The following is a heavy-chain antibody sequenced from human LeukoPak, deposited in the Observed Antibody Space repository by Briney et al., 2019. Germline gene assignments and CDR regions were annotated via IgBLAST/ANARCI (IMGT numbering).Heavy chain of an antibody. CDR1: DLSFSSFW. J-gene: IGHJ4*02. Sequence: PGGSLRLSCAASDLSFSSFWLSWVRQAPGRELEWVANTNQDGSEKYYVDSVKGRFTISRDNAKNSVYLQMNSLRGEDSAVYYCARGYGGNSIDYWDQGTLVTVSS. CDR3: ARGYGGNSIDY. CDR2: TNQDGSEK. V-gene: IGHV3-7*01. D-gene: IGHD4-23*01.